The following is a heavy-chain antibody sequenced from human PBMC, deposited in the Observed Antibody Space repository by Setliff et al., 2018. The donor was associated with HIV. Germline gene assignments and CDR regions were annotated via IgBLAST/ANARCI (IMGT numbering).Heavy chain of an antibody. CDR2: INTLTGSP. V-gene: IGHV7-4-1*02. CDR3: ARALYGDYGGDLNWLDP. CDR1: GYTFINYA. D-gene: IGHD4-17*01. Sequence: ASVKVSCKASGYTFINYAMNWVRQAPGQGLEWMGWINTLTGSPTCAQAFTGRFVFSVDTSVTTAYLQISGLKADDTAVYYCARALYGDYGGDLNWLDPWGQGTLVTVSS. J-gene: IGHJ5*02.